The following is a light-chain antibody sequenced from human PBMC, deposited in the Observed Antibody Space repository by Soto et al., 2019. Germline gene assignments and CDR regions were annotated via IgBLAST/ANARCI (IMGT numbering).Light chain of an antibody. J-gene: IGKJ1*01. CDR1: QSVSSSY. CDR3: QQSGSSLWT. V-gene: IGKV3-20*01. Sequence: EIVLTQSPGTLSLSPGERATLSCRASQSVSSSYLAWYQQKPGQAPRLLIYGASSRATGIPDRFSGSGSGTNFPLTISRLEPEDFAMYYCQQSGSSLWTFGQGTKVEIK. CDR2: GAS.